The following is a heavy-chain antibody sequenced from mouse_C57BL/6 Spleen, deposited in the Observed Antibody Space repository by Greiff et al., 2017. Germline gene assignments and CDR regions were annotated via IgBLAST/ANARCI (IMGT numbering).Heavy chain of an antibody. V-gene: IGHV5-6*01. CDR2: ISSGGSYT. CDR1: GFTFSSYG. D-gene: IGHD1-1*01. Sequence: EVKVVESGGDLVKPGGSLKLSCAASGFTFSSYGMSWVRQTPDKRLEWVATISSGGSYTYYPDSVKGRFTISRDNAKNTLYLQMSSLKSEDTAMYYCARHGDYGSRNFDYWGQGTTLTVSS. CDR3: ARHGDYGSRNFDY. J-gene: IGHJ2*01.